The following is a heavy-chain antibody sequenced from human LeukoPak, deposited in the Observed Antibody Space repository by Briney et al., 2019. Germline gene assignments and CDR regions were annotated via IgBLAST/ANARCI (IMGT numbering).Heavy chain of an antibody. D-gene: IGHD3-22*01. J-gene: IGHJ4*02. CDR2: TSYDGGNK. CDR3: ARDGRGYYDSSGYLDY. V-gene: IGHV3-30-3*01. CDR1: GFTFSSYA. Sequence: PGRSLRLSCAASGFTFSSYAMHWVRQAPGKGLEWVAVTSYDGGNKYYADSVKGRFTISRDNSKNTLYLQMNSLRAEDTAVYYCARDGRGYYDSSGYLDYWGQGTLVTVSS.